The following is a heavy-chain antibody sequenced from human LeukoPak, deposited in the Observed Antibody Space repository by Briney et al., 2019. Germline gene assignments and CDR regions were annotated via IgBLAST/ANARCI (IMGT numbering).Heavy chain of an antibody. Sequence: PGGSLGLSCAASGFTFSSYAMSWVRQAPGKGLEWVSAISGSGGSTYYADSVKGRFTISRDNSKNTLYLQMNSLRAEDTAVYYCATIPLKYYDFWSGYYPYFDYWGQGTLVTVSS. CDR3: ATIPLKYYDFWSGYYPYFDY. D-gene: IGHD3-3*01. V-gene: IGHV3-23*01. CDR2: ISGSGGST. CDR1: GFTFSSYA. J-gene: IGHJ4*02.